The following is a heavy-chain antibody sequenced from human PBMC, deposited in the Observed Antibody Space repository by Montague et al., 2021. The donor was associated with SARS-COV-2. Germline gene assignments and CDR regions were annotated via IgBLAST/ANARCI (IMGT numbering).Heavy chain of an antibody. J-gene: IGHJ4*02. D-gene: IGHD3-10*01. CDR3: AIGDMVRVIPSIDN. CDR2: IYYSGSA. CDR1: GGSVSSGSYY. V-gene: IGHV4-61*01. Sequence: SETLSPTCSVSGGSVSSGSYYWSWIRQPPGKGLECIGYIYYSGSAYYNPYNPSLMSLAIISIDTSNNQFSLYLNAAPAAVTAVYYCAIGDMVRVIPSIDNWGQGTLVTVSS.